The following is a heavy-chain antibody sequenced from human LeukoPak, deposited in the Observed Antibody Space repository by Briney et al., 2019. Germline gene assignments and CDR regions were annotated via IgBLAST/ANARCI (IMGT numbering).Heavy chain of an antibody. CDR3: AKVPTARPRVGAFDI. V-gene: IGHV3-21*04. Sequence: PGGSLRLSCAASGFTFSSYNMNWVRQAPGKGLEWVSSIRSSSSYIYYADSVKGRFTISRDNSKNTLYLQMNSLRAEDTAVYYCAKVPTARPRVGAFDIWGQGTMVTVSS. J-gene: IGHJ3*02. CDR1: GFTFSSYN. D-gene: IGHD6-6*01. CDR2: IRSSSSYI.